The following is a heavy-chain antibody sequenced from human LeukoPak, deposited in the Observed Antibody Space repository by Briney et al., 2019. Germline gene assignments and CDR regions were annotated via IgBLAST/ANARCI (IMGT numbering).Heavy chain of an antibody. Sequence: PGGSLRLSSAASGFTFDDYAMHWVRQAPGKGLEWVSGISWNSGSIGYADSVKGRFTISRDNAKNSLYLQMNSLRAEDTALYYCAKDRADSSGYYYDYWGQGTLVTVSS. J-gene: IGHJ4*02. CDR1: GFTFDDYA. V-gene: IGHV3-9*01. D-gene: IGHD3-22*01. CDR3: AKDRADSSGYYYDY. CDR2: ISWNSGSI.